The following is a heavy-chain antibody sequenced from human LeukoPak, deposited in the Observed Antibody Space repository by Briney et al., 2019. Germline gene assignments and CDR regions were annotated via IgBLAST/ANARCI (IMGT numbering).Heavy chain of an antibody. D-gene: IGHD2-8*01. Sequence: ASVKVSCKASGGTFSSYAISWVRQAPGQGLEWMGIINPSGGSTSYAQKFQGRVTMTRDMSTSTVYMELSSLRSEDTAVYYCARALIYRVDYWGQGTLVTVSS. CDR3: ARALIYRVDY. V-gene: IGHV1-46*01. CDR1: GGTFSSYA. J-gene: IGHJ4*02. CDR2: INPSGGST.